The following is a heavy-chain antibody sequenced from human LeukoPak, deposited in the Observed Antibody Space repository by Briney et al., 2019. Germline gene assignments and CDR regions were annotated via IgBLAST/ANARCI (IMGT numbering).Heavy chain of an antibody. J-gene: IGHJ4*02. Sequence: GASVKVSCKTSGYTFTSYHIHWVRQAPGQGLEWVAIIKSTGDTTVYAQKFQGRVTVTRDKPTSTVYMDLSSLSSEDTAVYYCVREDAHTYCFDFWGPGTLVTVSS. CDR3: VREDAHTYCFDF. CDR2: IKSTGDTT. V-gene: IGHV1-46*01. D-gene: IGHD2-2*01. CDR1: GYTFTSYH.